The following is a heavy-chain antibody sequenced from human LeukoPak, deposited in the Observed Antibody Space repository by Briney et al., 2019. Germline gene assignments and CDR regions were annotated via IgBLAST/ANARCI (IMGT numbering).Heavy chain of an antibody. V-gene: IGHV3-7*04. CDR1: GFTISFYW. CDR2: INQVASEK. D-gene: IGHD3-10*01. Sequence: PGGSLRLSCAASGFTISFYWMSWVRQAPGKGLEWVANINQVASEKNYVDSVKGRFTISRDNAKNSLYLQMNSVRPEDTAMYYCVRDGGYYGPDSWGQGALVSVSP. J-gene: IGHJ4*02. CDR3: VRDGGYYGPDS.